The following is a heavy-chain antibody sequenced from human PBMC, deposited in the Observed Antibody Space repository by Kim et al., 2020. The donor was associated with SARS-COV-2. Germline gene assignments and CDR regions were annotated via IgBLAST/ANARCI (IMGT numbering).Heavy chain of an antibody. D-gene: IGHD3-10*01. J-gene: IGHJ6*02. V-gene: IGHV1-46*01. CDR3: AYLGFGAKRYYYYGMDV. CDR1: GYTFTSYY. Sequence: ASVKVSCKASGYTFTSYYMHWVRQAPGQGLEWMGIINPSGGSTSYAQKFQGRVTMTRDTSTSTVYMELSSLRSEDTAVYYCAYLGFGAKRYYYYGMDVWGQGTTVTVSS. CDR2: INPSGGST.